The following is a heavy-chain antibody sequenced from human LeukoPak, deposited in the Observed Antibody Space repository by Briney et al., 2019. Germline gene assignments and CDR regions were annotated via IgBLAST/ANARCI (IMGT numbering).Heavy chain of an antibody. V-gene: IGHV1-2*02. Sequence: ASVKVSCKASGYTFTGYYMHWVRQAPGQGLEWMGWINPNSGGTNYAQKFQGRVTMTRDTSISTAYMELSRLRSDHTAVYYCARGTPYYYDSSGYSVYYFDYWGQGTLVTVSS. CDR2: INPNSGGT. J-gene: IGHJ4*02. CDR3: ARGTPYYYDSSGYSVYYFDY. D-gene: IGHD3-22*01. CDR1: GYTFTGYY.